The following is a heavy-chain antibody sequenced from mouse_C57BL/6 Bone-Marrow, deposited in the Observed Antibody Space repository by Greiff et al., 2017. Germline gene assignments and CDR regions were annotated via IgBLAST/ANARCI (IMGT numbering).Heavy chain of an antibody. Sequence: EVKLMESGGGLVQSGRSLRLSCATSGFTISDFYMEWVRQAPGKGLEWIAASRNKANDYTTEYSASVKGRIIVSRDTSQSILYHQMNALRAEDTAMYYCARDEFAYWGQGTLVTVSA. CDR1: GFTISDFY. J-gene: IGHJ3*01. CDR2: SRNKANDYTT. V-gene: IGHV7-1*01. CDR3: ARDEFAY.